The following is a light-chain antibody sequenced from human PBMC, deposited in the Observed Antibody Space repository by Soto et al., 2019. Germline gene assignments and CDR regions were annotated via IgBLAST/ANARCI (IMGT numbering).Light chain of an antibody. J-gene: IGKJ4*01. CDR3: QERSSWPLT. V-gene: IGKV3-11*01. Sequence: EVVLTQSPATLSLAPGERATLSCRASQSVSNFLAWYQQKPGQSPRLLMYDASNRHAGIPARFSGSGSGTDFTLTISSLEPEDLGVYYCQERSSWPLTFGGGTNGESK. CDR2: DAS. CDR1: QSVSNF.